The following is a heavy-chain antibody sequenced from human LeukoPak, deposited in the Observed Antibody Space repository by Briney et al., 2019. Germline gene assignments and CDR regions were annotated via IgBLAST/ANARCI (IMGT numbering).Heavy chain of an antibody. Sequence: GGSLRLSCAASGFTFDGYDMSWVRQAPGKGLEWVSGINWNGDSTGYADSVKGRFTISRDNAKNSLYLQMNSLRAEDTALYYCARRAYSSSWFVFDYWGQGTLVTASS. CDR3: ARRAYSSSWFVFDY. V-gene: IGHV3-20*04. CDR2: INWNGDST. J-gene: IGHJ4*02. CDR1: GFTFDGYD. D-gene: IGHD6-13*01.